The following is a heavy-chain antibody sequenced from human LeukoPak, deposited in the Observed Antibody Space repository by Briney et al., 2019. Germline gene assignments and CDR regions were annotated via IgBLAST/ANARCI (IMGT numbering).Heavy chain of an antibody. CDR3: ASGDGVVVPAAIWDAFDI. CDR1: VGTFSSYA. J-gene: IGHJ3*02. CDR2: IIPIFSTA. Sequence: SVKVSCKASVGTFSSYAISWVRQAPGHGLEWRGGIIPIFSTANNAQKFQGRGTITADESKSTAYMELSSVGSEDTAVYYCASGDGVVVPAAIWDAFDIWGQGTMVTVSS. V-gene: IGHV1-69*01. D-gene: IGHD2-2*02.